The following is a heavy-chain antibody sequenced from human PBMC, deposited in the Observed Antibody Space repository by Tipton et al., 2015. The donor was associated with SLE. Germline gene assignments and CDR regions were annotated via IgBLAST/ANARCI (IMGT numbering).Heavy chain of an antibody. D-gene: IGHD5-24*01. CDR1: GYSISSGYY. Sequence: LRLSCTVSGYSISSGYYWGWIRQPPGKGLEWIGSIYHSGSTYYNPSLKSRVTISVDTSKNQFSLKLSSVTAADTAVYYCARSKRDGYTVGYWGQGTLVTVSS. CDR3: ARSKRDGYTVGY. V-gene: IGHV4-38-2*02. CDR2: IYHSGST. J-gene: IGHJ4*02.